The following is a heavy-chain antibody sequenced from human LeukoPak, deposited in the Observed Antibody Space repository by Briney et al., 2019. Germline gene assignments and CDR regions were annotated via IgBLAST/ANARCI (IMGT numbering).Heavy chain of an antibody. Sequence: GGSLRLSRAASGFTFSSYGMSWVRQAPGKGLEWVSAISGSGGSTYYADSVKGRFTISRDNSKSTRYLQMNSLRAEDTAVYYCAKEGGYSYGNQFDYWGQGTLVTVSS. CDR2: ISGSGGST. CDR3: AKEGGYSYGNQFDY. CDR1: GFTFSSYG. J-gene: IGHJ4*02. V-gene: IGHV3-23*01. D-gene: IGHD5-18*01.